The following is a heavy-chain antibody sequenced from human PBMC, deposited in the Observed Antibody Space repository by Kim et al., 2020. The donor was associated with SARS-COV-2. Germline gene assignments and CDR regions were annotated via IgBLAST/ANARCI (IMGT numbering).Heavy chain of an antibody. D-gene: IGHD6-19*01. Sequence: GGSLRLSCAASGFTFSSYGIHWVRQAPGKGLEWVAVISYDGSNKNYADSVKGRFTISRDNSKNTLYLQMNSLRAEDTAVYYCARDIASYSSGWIYYYYG. CDR3: ARDIASYSSGWIYYYYG. CDR2: ISYDGSNK. J-gene: IGHJ6*01. V-gene: IGHV3-30*04. CDR1: GFTFSSYG.